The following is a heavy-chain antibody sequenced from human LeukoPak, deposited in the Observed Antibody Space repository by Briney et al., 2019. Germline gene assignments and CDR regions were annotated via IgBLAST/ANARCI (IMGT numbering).Heavy chain of an antibody. J-gene: IGHJ5*02. CDR1: GGSITSASSY. D-gene: IGHD2-8*01. V-gene: IGHV4-39*02. CDR2: VYYTGST. Sequence: PSETLSLTCTVSGGSITSASSYWGWIRQPPGKGLEWIGAVYYTGSTYYSSSLKSRVTISLDTSKKNFSLRLTPVTAADTAVYYCARRNVPGGGNWFDPWGQGTLVIVSS. CDR3: ARRNVPGGGNWFDP.